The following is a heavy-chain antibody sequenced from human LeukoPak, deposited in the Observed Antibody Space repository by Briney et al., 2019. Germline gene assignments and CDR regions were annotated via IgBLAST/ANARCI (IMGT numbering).Heavy chain of an antibody. CDR3: ARDDGDRDY. Sequence: PSETLSLTCTVSGGSISSGSYYWSWIRQPPGKGLEWIGYIYYSGSTNYNPSLKSRVTISVDTSKNQFSLKLSSVTAADTAVYYCARDDGDRDYWGQGTLVTVSS. V-gene: IGHV4-61*01. J-gene: IGHJ4*02. D-gene: IGHD4-17*01. CDR2: IYYSGST. CDR1: GGSISSGSYY.